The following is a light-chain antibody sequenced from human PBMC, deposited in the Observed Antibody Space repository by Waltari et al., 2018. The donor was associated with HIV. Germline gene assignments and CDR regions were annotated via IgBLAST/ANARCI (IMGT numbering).Light chain of an antibody. V-gene: IGLV1-47*01. Sequence: QPVLTQPPSASGTPGHGVTISCSGSNSNIGTNSVYWYQHLQGMAPKLLIYRNNRRPSGIPYRFAGSRSGTSASLAISGLRSEDEADYYCATWDDSLIWVFGGGTKLTVL. CDR3: ATWDDSLIWV. CDR2: RNN. CDR1: NSNIGTNS. J-gene: IGLJ3*02.